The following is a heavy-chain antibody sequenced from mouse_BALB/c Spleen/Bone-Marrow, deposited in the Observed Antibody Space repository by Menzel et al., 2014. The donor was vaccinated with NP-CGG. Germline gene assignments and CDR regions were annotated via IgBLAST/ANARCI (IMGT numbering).Heavy chain of an antibody. CDR2: IDPENGDT. Sequence: VHVKQSGAELARSGASVKLSCTASGFNIKDYYMHWVKQRPEQGLEWIGWIDPENGDTEYAPKFQGKATMTADTSSNTAYLQLSSLTSEDTAVYYCNGRNYGYGAWFAYWGQGTLVTVSA. V-gene: IGHV14-4*02. CDR1: GFNIKDYY. J-gene: IGHJ3*01. CDR3: NGRNYGYGAWFAY. D-gene: IGHD1-2*01.